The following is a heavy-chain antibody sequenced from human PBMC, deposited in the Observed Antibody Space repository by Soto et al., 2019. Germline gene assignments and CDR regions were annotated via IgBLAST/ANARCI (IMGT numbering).Heavy chain of an antibody. V-gene: IGHV4-31*03. Sequence: QVQLQESGPGLVKPSQTLSLTCTVSGGSISSGGYYWSWIRQHPGKGLEWIGYIYYSGSTYYNPSRRSRVTIAVDTSKNQFSLKLSSVTAADTAVYYCARVGGITGATSVGTWGQGTLVTVSS. D-gene: IGHD1-20*01. CDR1: GGSISSGGYY. CDR3: ARVGGITGATSVGT. CDR2: IYYSGST. J-gene: IGHJ5*02.